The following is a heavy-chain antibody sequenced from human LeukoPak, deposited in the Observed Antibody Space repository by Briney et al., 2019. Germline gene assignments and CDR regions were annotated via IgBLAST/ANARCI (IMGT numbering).Heavy chain of an antibody. CDR3: ARGNSYYDSSDYFPWESFQH. V-gene: IGHV4-39*07. CDR2: IYYSGST. CDR1: GGSISRSRDY. Sequence: SETLSLTCTVSGGSISRSRDYWGWIRQPPGKGLEWIGSIYYSGSTYSNPSLKSRVTISGDTSKNRFSLKLSSVTAADTAVYYCARGNSYYDSSDYFPWESFQHWGQGTLVTVSS. D-gene: IGHD3-22*01. J-gene: IGHJ1*01.